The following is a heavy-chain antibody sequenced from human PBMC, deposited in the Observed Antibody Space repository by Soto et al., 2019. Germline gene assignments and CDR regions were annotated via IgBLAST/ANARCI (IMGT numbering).Heavy chain of an antibody. D-gene: IGHD3-9*01. V-gene: IGHV3-21*01. CDR3: AINWAYDILTDFDY. CDR1: GFTFNRFS. J-gene: IGHJ4*02. CDR2: ISSSSAYI. Sequence: GGSLRLSYAASGFTFNRFSMNWVRQAPGEGLEWVSSISSSSAYIYYADSVKGRFTVSRDNAKNSLYLQMNGLRAEDTAVYFCAINWAYDILTDFDYWGQGTLVTVSS.